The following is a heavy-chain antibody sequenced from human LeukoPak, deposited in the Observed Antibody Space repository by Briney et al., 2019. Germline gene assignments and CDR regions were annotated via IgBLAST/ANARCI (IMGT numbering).Heavy chain of an antibody. D-gene: IGHD3-10*01. CDR1: GFTFSSYA. V-gene: IGHV3-30*04. J-gene: IGHJ6*03. CDR2: ISYDGSNK. Sequence: PGVSLRLSCTASGFTFSSYAMHWLRQAPGKGLEWVAVISYDGSNKYYADSVKGRFTISRDNSKNTLYLQMNSLRAEDTAVYYCARVRGVAPLQYYIDVWGKGTTVTVSS. CDR3: ARVRGVAPLQYYIDV.